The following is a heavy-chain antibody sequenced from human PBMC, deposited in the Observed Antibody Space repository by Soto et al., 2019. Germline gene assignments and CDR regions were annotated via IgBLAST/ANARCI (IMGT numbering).Heavy chain of an antibody. CDR1: GGSISSGGYS. Sequence: QLQLQESGSGLVKPSQTLSLTCAVSGGSISSGGYSWSWIRQPPGKGLEWIGYIYHSGSTYYNPSLKSRVIISVDRSKNQFCLKLSSVTAADTAVYYCARVNHGDYDLWFAPWGQGTLVTVSS. J-gene: IGHJ5*02. CDR3: ARVNHGDYDLWFAP. CDR2: IYHSGST. V-gene: IGHV4-30-2*01. D-gene: IGHD4-17*01.